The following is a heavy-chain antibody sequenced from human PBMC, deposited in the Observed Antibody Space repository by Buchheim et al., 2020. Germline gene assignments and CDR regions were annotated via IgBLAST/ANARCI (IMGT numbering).Heavy chain of an antibody. V-gene: IGHV3-30-3*01. CDR3: ARDGGPLGDSSGYLAYFDY. J-gene: IGHJ4*02. Sequence: QVQLVESGGGVVQPGRSLRLSCAASGFTFSSYAMHWVRQAPGKGLEWVAVISCDGSNKYYADSVKGRFTISRDNSKTTLYLQMNSLRAEDTAVYYCARDGGPLGDSSGYLAYFDYWGQGTL. D-gene: IGHD3-22*01. CDR2: ISCDGSNK. CDR1: GFTFSSYA.